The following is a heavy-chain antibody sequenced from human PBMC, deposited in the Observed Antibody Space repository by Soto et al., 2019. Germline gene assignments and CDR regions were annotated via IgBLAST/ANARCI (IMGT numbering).Heavy chain of an antibody. D-gene: IGHD3-22*01. J-gene: IGHJ6*02. CDR1: GYTFTSYA. CDR3: AREPLDYYDSSGYYYVRYYYYGMDV. CDR2: INAGNGNT. V-gene: IGHV1-3*01. Sequence: ASVKVSCKASGYTFTSYAMHWVRQAPGQRLEWMGWINAGNGNTKYSQKFQGRVTITRDTSASTAYMELSSLRSEDTAVYYCAREPLDYYDSSGYYYVRYYYYGMDVWGQGTPVTVYS.